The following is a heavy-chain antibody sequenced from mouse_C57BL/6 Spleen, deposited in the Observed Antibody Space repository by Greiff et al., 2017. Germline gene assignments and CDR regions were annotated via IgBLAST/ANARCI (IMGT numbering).Heavy chain of an antibody. Sequence: VQLQQSGAELARPGASVKLSCKASGYTFKSYGISWVKQSTGQGLEWIGEIYPRGGNPYYNEKFKGKATLTADKSSITAYMELRSLTAEDSSVYFCVHGNGFAYWGQGTLVTVSA. CDR2: IYPRGGNP. J-gene: IGHJ3*01. V-gene: IGHV1-81*01. CDR3: VHGNGFAY. CDR1: GYTFKSYG. D-gene: IGHD2-1*01.